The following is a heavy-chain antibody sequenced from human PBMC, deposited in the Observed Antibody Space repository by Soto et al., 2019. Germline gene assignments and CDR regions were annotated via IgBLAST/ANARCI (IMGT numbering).Heavy chain of an antibody. CDR2: TSFDGSSG. V-gene: IGHV3-30*18. Sequence: QVQLVESGGGVVQPGRSLRLSCAASGFTFSSSGMHWVRQAPGKGLEWVAVTSFDGSSGYYADSVRGRFTISRDNSNNTLHLQMNSLRAEDTAVYYCAKSPPAVAGYFDYWGQGTLVTVSS. CDR3: AKSPPAVAGYFDY. D-gene: IGHD6-19*01. CDR1: GFTFSSSG. J-gene: IGHJ4*02.